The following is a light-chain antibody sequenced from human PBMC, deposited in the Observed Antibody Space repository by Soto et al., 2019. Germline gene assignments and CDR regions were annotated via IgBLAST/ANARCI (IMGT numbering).Light chain of an antibody. CDR2: EVF. J-gene: IGLJ2*01. CDR1: SSDVGGYNY. V-gene: IGLV2-14*01. Sequence: QSALTQPPSASGSPGQSVAISCTGTSSDVGGYNYVSWYQQHPGKAPKLMIYEVFNRPSGISNRFSGSKSDNTASLTISGLQAEDEGHYYCSSYTSTTTVVFGGGTKVTVL. CDR3: SSYTSTTTVV.